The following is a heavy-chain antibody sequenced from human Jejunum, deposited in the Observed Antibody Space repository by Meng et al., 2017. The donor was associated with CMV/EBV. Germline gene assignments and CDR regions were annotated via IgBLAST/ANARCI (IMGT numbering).Heavy chain of an antibody. CDR3: AKDWRFTTSYNPLESPGN. Sequence: NNYGIRWLRQAPGKGLEWVTFILYDGIQKFYADSVRGRFTISRDNSKNTVYLQMDSLRPEDTAVYYCAKDWRFTTSYNPLESPGNWGQGTLVTVSS. D-gene: IGHD1-14*01. V-gene: IGHV3-30*02. CDR1: NNYG. J-gene: IGHJ4*02. CDR2: ILYDGIQK.